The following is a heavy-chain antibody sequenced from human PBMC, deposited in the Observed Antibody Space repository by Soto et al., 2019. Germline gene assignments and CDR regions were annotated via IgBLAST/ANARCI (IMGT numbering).Heavy chain of an antibody. CDR1: GLTLSSYW. J-gene: IGHJ6*02. D-gene: IGHD6-19*01. Sequence: VGSLRLSCAASGLTLSSYWMNWVRQAPGKGLEWVANIKQDGSEKYYVDSVKGRFFISRDNAKNSLYLQLNSLRAEDTAVYYCARDADASGWYHYGFDVWGQGTLVTVSS. CDR3: ARDADASGWYHYGFDV. CDR2: IKQDGSEK. V-gene: IGHV3-7*01.